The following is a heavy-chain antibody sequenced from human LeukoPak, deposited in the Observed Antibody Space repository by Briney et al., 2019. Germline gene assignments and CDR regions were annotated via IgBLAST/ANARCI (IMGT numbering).Heavy chain of an antibody. Sequence: PGGSLRLSCAASGSNFGDSRMTWVRQAPGKGLQWVANVNQGGTEKHFLDSVEGRFTISRDNAKKSLYLQMSSLRPEDTALYFCVKGDWYFESWGQGTLVTVSS. V-gene: IGHV3-7*04. CDR3: VKGDWYFES. CDR2: VNQGGTEK. D-gene: IGHD2-21*01. J-gene: IGHJ4*02. CDR1: GSNFGDSR.